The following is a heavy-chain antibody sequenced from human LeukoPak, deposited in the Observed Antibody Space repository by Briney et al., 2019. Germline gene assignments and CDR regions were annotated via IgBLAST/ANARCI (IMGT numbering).Heavy chain of an antibody. Sequence: RAGESLKISCKGSGYSFTNYWISWVRQMPGKGLEWMGRIDPSDSYTNYSPSFQGHVTISADKSISTAYLQWSSLKASDTAMYYCARHPTVTTFDYWGQGTPVTVSS. V-gene: IGHV5-10-1*01. D-gene: IGHD4-11*01. J-gene: IGHJ4*02. CDR3: ARHPTVTTFDY. CDR2: IDPSDSYT. CDR1: GYSFTNYW.